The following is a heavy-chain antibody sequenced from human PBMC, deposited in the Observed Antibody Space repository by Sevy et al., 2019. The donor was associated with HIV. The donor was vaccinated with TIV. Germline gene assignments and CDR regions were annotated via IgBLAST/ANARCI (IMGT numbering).Heavy chain of an antibody. V-gene: IGHV3-9*01. Sequence: GGSLRLSCAASGFTFDDYAMHWVRQAPGKGLEWVSGISWNSGSIDYADSVKGRFTISRDNAKNSLYLKMKSLRADDTALYYCARDRDDGYCTNGVSFNFDNWGQGTLVTVSS. CDR1: GFTFDDYA. J-gene: IGHJ4*01. D-gene: IGHD2-8*01. CDR3: ARDRDDGYCTNGVSFNFDN. CDR2: ISWNSGSI.